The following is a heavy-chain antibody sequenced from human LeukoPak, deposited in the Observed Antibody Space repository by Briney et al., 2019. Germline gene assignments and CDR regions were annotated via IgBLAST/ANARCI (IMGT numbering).Heavy chain of an antibody. CDR3: AKDRVVRGLMGAFDQ. D-gene: IGHD3-10*01. CDR2: ISASASNT. V-gene: IGHV3-23*01. CDR1: GFTFSNYP. Sequence: GRSLRLSCAASGFTFSNYPMGWVRRAPGKGLEWVSTISASASNTYYADSVGGRFTISRDNSKNTLYLQMNSLRDEDTAVYYCAKDRVVRGLMGAFDQWGQGTLVTVSS. J-gene: IGHJ4*02.